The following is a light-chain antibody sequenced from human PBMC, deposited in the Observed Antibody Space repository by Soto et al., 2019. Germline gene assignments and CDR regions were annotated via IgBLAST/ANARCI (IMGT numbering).Light chain of an antibody. J-gene: IGLJ3*02. CDR2: EDY. Sequence: NFMLTQPHSVSESPGKTVTISCTRSSGSIASNYVQWYQQRPGSSPTTVIYEDYQRPSGVPDRFSGSIDSSSNSASLTISGLETEDEADYYCQSYDATNQVFGGVTKLTVL. CDR1: SGSIASNY. V-gene: IGLV6-57*01. CDR3: QSYDATNQV.